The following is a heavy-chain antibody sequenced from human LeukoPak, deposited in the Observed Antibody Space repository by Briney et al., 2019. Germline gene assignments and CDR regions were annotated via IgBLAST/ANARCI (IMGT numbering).Heavy chain of an antibody. Sequence: PSETLSLTCAVSGYSISSGYYWGWIRQPPGKGLEWIGSIYHSGSTYYNPSLRSRVTISVDTSKNQFSLKPSSVTAADTAVYYCARHQDMDTAMNYWGQGTLVTVSS. V-gene: IGHV4-38-2*01. CDR1: GYSISSGYY. D-gene: IGHD5-18*01. CDR3: ARHQDMDTAMNY. J-gene: IGHJ4*02. CDR2: IYHSGST.